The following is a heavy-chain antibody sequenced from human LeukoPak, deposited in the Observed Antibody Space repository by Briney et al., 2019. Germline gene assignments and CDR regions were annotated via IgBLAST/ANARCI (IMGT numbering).Heavy chain of an antibody. CDR1: GYTFTDYY. V-gene: IGHV1-2*02. CDR3: ARMGVSGFFAGLDY. J-gene: IGHJ4*02. CDR2: VNPNSGDS. Sequence: GASVKVSCKASGYTFTDYYMYWVRQAPGQGLEWMGWVNPNSGDSNFAQKFHGRVTMTRDTSISTVYLEVSRLRSDDTAVYYCARMGVSGFFAGLDYWGQGTLVTVSS. D-gene: IGHD3-22*01.